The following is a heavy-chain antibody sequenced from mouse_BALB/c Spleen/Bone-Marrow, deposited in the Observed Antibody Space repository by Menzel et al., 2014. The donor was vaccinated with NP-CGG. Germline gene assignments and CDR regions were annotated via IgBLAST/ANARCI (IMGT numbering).Heavy chain of an antibody. V-gene: IGHV6-6*01. J-gene: IGHJ3*01. CDR2: NKSKANNHAT. CDR1: GFTSSDAW. D-gene: IGHD6-2*01. Sequence: EVKLEESGGGLVQPGGSMKLACDASGFTSSDAWMDWVRQSPGKGLEWVAENKSKANNHATYYAESVKGRFTISRYDSKSTVYLQMNCLRAEDTGIYYCPSLLFSFFSFWGQGTLATVSA. CDR3: PSLLFSFFSF.